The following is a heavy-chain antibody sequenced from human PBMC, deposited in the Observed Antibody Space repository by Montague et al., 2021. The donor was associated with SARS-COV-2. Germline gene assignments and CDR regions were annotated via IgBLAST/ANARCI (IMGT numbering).Heavy chain of an antibody. J-gene: IGHJ6*02. D-gene: IGHD2-15*01. Sequence: SETLSLTCAVYGGSFSGYYWSWIRQPPGKGLEWIGKINHSGSTNYNPSLKSRVTISVDTSKNQFSLKLSSVTAADTAVYYCARGPVDDNCSGGSCYSRYYYGMDVWGQGTTVTVSS. CDR1: GGSFSGYY. CDR2: INHSGST. CDR3: ARGPVDDNCSGGSCYSRYYYGMDV. V-gene: IGHV4-34*01.